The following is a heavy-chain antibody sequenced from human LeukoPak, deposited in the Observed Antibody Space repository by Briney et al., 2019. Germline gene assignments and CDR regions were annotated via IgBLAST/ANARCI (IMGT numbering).Heavy chain of an antibody. D-gene: IGHD2-2*01. Sequence: GGSLRLSCAAPGFTFSSYAMSWVRQAPGKGLEWVTAISGSGGSTYYADSVKGRFTISRDNSKNTLYLQMNSLRAEDTAVYYCAKDRRSTSLDDAFDIWGQGTMVTVSS. CDR2: ISGSGGST. CDR3: AKDRRSTSLDDAFDI. V-gene: IGHV3-23*01. CDR1: GFTFSSYA. J-gene: IGHJ3*02.